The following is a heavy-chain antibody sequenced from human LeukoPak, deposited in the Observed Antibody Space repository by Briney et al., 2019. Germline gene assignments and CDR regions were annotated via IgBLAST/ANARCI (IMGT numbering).Heavy chain of an antibody. CDR2: ISAYNGNT. V-gene: IGHV1-18*01. CDR1: GYTFTSYG. D-gene: IGHD2-15*01. CDR3: ARTRRYCSGGSCYFDY. Sequence: ASVKVSCKASGYTFTSYGISWVRQAPGQGLEWMGWISAYNGNTNYAQKLQGRVTMTTDTSTSTAYMELRSLRSDDTAVYYCARTRRYCSGGSCYFDYWGQGTLVIVSS. J-gene: IGHJ4*02.